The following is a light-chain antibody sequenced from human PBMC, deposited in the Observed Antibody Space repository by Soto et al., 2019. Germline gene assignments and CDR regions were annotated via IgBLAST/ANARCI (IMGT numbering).Light chain of an antibody. J-gene: IGKJ4*01. CDR3: QQRTHSPLT. Sequence: EIVLTQSPATLSLSPGERATLSCRASQSASTYLAWYQQKPGQAPRLLIYDASNRATGIPARFSGSRPGTDFTLTISSLEPEDFAVYYCQQRTHSPLTFGGGTKVEIK. CDR2: DAS. V-gene: IGKV3-11*01. CDR1: QSASTY.